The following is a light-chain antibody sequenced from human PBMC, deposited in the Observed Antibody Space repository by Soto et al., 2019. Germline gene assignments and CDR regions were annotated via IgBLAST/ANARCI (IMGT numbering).Light chain of an antibody. CDR2: GAS. CDR1: QSVSGSY. Sequence: EIVLTQSPGTLSLSPGERATLSCRASQSVSGSYLAWYQQKPGQAPRLLIFGASSRATGIPDRFSGSGSGTDFTLTISRLEPEDFVIYYCQQYGNSRTFGQGTKLDIK. J-gene: IGKJ1*01. V-gene: IGKV3-20*01. CDR3: QQYGNSRT.